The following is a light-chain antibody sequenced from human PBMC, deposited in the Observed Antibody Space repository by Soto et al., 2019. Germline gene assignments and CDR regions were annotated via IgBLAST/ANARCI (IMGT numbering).Light chain of an antibody. Sequence: DIQMTQSPSSVSASVGDRVTITCRASQGISSWLVWYQQKPGRAPKLLILASSTLQNGFPSKFSASGSGTDFTLTISNLQPEDFATYYCQQANSVPFTFGGGTKVEIK. J-gene: IGKJ4*01. V-gene: IGKV1-12*01. CDR2: ASS. CDR3: QQANSVPFT. CDR1: QGISSW.